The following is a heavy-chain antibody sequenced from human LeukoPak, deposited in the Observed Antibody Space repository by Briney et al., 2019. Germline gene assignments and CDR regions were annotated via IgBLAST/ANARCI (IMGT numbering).Heavy chain of an antibody. D-gene: IGHD3-22*01. Sequence: GGSLRLSCAASGFTFSSYEMNWVRQAPGKGLEWVSYISSSGSTIYYADSVKGRFTISRDNAKNSLYLQMNSLRAEDTAVYYCARETYYYDSSGYLECDAFDIWGQGTMVTVSS. V-gene: IGHV3-48*03. CDR1: GFTFSSYE. J-gene: IGHJ3*02. CDR3: ARETYYYDSSGYLECDAFDI. CDR2: ISSSGSTI.